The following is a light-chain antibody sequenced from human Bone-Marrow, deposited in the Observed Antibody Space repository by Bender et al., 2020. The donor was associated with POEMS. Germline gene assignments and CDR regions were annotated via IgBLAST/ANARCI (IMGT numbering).Light chain of an antibody. J-gene: IGLJ1*01. CDR1: SSDVGGYDY. Sequence: QSALTQPASVSESPGQSITISCTGTSSDVGGYDYVSWFQQHPGKAPKVIIYDVTNRPSGVSSRFSGSKSGNTASLTISGLQAEDEADYYCSSYTSSITPYVFGTGTTVTVL. CDR3: SSYTSSITPYV. CDR2: DVT. V-gene: IGLV2-14*03.